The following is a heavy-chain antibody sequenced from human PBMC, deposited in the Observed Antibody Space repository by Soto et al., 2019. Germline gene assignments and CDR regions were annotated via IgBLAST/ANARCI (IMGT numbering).Heavy chain of an antibody. CDR1: GFTFSNAW. CDR2: IKSKTDGGTT. V-gene: IGHV3-15*07. Sequence: EVQLVESGGGLVKPGGSLRLSCAASGFTFSNAWMNWVRQAPGKGLEWVGRIKSKTDGGTTDYAAPVKGRFTISRDDSKNTLYLQMNSLKTEDTAVYYSTTVIASYYYGMDVWGQGTTVTVSS. CDR3: TTVIASYYYGMDV. J-gene: IGHJ6*02.